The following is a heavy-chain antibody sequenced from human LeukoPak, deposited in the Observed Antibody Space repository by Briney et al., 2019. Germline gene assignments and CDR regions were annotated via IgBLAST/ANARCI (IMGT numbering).Heavy chain of an antibody. CDR2: IYYSGST. CDR3: ARHPPMRAAGNSYMDV. V-gene: IGHV4-59*08. CDR1: GGSISSYY. D-gene: IGHD6-13*01. Sequence: PSETLSLTCTVSGGSISSYYWSWIRQPPGKGLEWIGYIYYSGSTYYNPSLKSRVTISVDTSKNQFSLKLSSVTAADTAVYYCARHPPMRAAGNSYMDVWGKGTTVTISS. J-gene: IGHJ6*03.